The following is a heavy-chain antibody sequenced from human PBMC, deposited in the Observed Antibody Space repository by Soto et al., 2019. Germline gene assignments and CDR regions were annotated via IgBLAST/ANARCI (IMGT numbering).Heavy chain of an antibody. D-gene: IGHD2-15*01. CDR3: ARPTQYCSAGTCYSCASDY. CDR1: GFTFSDYY. Sequence: QVQVVESGGGLVRPGGSLRLSCAPTGFTFSDYYMSWIRQAPGKGLEWLADISKTAGTVHYADSVKGRFSISRDNARNSLFLQLNSLRVEDTAVYYCARPTQYCSAGTCYSCASDYWGQGTLVTVSS. J-gene: IGHJ4*02. V-gene: IGHV3-11*01. CDR2: ISKTAGTV.